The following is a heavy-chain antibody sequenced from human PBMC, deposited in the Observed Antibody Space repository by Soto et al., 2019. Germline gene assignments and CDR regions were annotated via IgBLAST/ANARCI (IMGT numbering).Heavy chain of an antibody. V-gene: IGHV3-7*01. CDR1: GFTFSSYW. CDR2: IKQDGSEK. J-gene: IGHJ4*02. CDR3: ARIVWWLTEYFDY. D-gene: IGHD5-12*01. Sequence: PGGSLRLSCAASGFTFSSYWMSWVRQAPGKELEWVANIKQDGSEKYYVDSVKGRFTISRDNAKNSLYLQMNSLRAEDTAVYYCARIVWWLTEYFDYWGQGTLVTVSS.